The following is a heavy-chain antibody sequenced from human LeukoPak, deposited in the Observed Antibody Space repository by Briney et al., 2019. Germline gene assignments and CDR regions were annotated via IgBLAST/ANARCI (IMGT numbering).Heavy chain of an antibody. CDR1: GYSFTSYW. CDR3: ARRIRLRDGYKNNYYFDY. D-gene: IGHD5-24*01. CDR2: IHPGDSDT. J-gene: IGHJ4*02. V-gene: IGHV5-51*01. Sequence: GESLKISCKGSGYSFTSYWIGWVRQMPGKGLEWMGIIHPGDSDTRYSPSFQGQVTFSADKSISTAYLQWSSLKASDTAMYYCARRIRLRDGYKNNYYFDYWGQGTLVTVSS.